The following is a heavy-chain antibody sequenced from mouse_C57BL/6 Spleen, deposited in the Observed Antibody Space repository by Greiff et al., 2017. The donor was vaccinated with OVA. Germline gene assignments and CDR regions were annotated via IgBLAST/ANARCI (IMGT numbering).Heavy chain of an antibody. V-gene: IGHV5-17*01. CDR1: GFTFSDYG. D-gene: IGHD3-1*01. Sequence: EVKLMESGGGLVKPGGSLKLSCAASGFTFSDYGMHWVRQAPEKGLEWVAYISSGSSTIYYADTVKGRFTISRDNAKNTLFLQMTSLRSEDTAMYYCARPGGFYAMDYWGQGTSVTVSS. CDR2: ISSGSSTI. J-gene: IGHJ4*01. CDR3: ARPGGFYAMDY.